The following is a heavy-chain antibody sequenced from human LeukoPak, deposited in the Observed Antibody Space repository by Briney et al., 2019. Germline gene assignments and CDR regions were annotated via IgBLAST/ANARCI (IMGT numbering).Heavy chain of an antibody. Sequence: GASVKVSCKASGGTFSSYAISWVRQAPGQGVEWMGGIIPIFGTANYAQKFQGRVTITADESTSTAYMELNSLRAEDTAVYYCARADYYDSTWLFMDVWGQGTTVTVSS. J-gene: IGHJ6*02. CDR1: GGTFSSYA. CDR2: IIPIFGTA. D-gene: IGHD3-22*01. V-gene: IGHV1-69*13. CDR3: ARADYYDSTWLFMDV.